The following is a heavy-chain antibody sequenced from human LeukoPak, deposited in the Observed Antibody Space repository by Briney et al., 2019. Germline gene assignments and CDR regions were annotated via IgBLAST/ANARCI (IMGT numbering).Heavy chain of an antibody. CDR3: ARNNGMDV. CDR1: GLNFNSHW. Sequence: PGGSLRLSCAASGLNFNSHWMTWVRQVPGRGPEWVANVNRDGSETYYLDSVKGRFIISKDNAKNSLYLQMNSLRAEDTALYHCARNNGMDVWGQGTTVIVSS. CDR2: VNRDGSET. V-gene: IGHV3-7*03. J-gene: IGHJ6*02.